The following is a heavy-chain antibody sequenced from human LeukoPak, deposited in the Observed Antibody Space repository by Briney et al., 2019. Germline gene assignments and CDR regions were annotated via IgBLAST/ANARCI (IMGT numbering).Heavy chain of an antibody. CDR2: ISGSGGST. V-gene: IGHV3-23*01. CDR3: AATYSSSWYYFDY. J-gene: IGHJ4*02. CDR1: GFTFSSYA. Sequence: QPGGSLRLSCAASGFTFSSYAMSWVRQAPGKGLEWVSAISGSGGSTYYADSVKGRFTISRDNSKNTLYLQMNSLRAEDTAVFYCAATYSSSWYYFDYWGQGTLVTVSS. D-gene: IGHD6-13*01.